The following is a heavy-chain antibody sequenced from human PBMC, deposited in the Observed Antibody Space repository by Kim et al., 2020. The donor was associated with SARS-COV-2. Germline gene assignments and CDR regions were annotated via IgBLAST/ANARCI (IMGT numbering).Heavy chain of an antibody. CDR1: GASITNGDYY. CDR3: ARYYFASGGYSYFDY. D-gene: IGHD3-10*01. J-gene: IGHJ4*02. V-gene: IGHV4-31*11. CDR2: MHYTGTT. Sequence: SETLSLTCAVSGASITNGDYYWGWIRQFPGKGLEWIGYMHYTGTTSYNLSLRSRPTISLDASKNQFSLRLSSVTAADTAVYYCARYYFASGGYSYFDYWGRRTLVSVSS.